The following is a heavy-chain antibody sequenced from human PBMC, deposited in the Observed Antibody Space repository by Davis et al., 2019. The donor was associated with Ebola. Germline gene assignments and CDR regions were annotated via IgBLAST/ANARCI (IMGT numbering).Heavy chain of an antibody. D-gene: IGHD3-3*01. CDR1: GFTFSKYW. V-gene: IGHV3-7*03. CDR2: IKQDGSEK. CDR3: AKDKNYDFWSGYPHDAFDI. J-gene: IGHJ3*02. Sequence: PGGSLRLSCAASGFTFSKYWMHWGRRAPGKGLEWVANIKQDGSEKYYVDSVKGRFSISRDNAKNSLELQMNSLRAEDTAVYYCAKDKNYDFWSGYPHDAFDIWGQGTMVTVSS.